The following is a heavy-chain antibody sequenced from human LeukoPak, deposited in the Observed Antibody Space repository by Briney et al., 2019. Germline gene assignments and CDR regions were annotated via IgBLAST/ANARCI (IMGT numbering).Heavy chain of an antibody. CDR1: GFTFSSYA. CDR3: ARDRVGAKGEYYFDY. Sequence: PGGSLRLSRAASGFTFSSYAMHWVRQAPGKGLEWVAVISYDGSNKYYADSVKGRFTISRDNSKNTLYLQMNSLRAEDTAVYYCARDRVGAKGEYYFDYWGQGTLVTVSS. J-gene: IGHJ4*02. D-gene: IGHD1-26*01. CDR2: ISYDGSNK. V-gene: IGHV3-30*04.